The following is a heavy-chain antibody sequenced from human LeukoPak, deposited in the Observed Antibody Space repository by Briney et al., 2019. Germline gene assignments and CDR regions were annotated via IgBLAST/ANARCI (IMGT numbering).Heavy chain of an antibody. CDR3: AGAFGLTYS. CDR2: ISSSSSTI. D-gene: IGHD3/OR15-3a*01. V-gene: IGHV3-48*02. J-gene: IGHJ4*02. CDR1: GFTVSSYS. Sequence: PGGSLRLSCAASGFTVSSYSMNCVRQAPGKGLEWVSYISSSSSTIYYADSVKGRFTISRDNAKNSLYPQMNSLRDEDTAVYYCAGAFGLTYSCGQGDLVTVSS.